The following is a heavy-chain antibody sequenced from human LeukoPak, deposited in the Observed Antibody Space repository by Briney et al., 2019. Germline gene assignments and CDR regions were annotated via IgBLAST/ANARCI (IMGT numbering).Heavy chain of an antibody. J-gene: IGHJ4*02. CDR3: ARVGYSYGYFGYFDY. CDR2: IYYSGST. CDR1: GGSISSYY. V-gene: IGHV4-59*01. D-gene: IGHD5-18*01. Sequence: SETLSLTCTVSGGSISSYYWSWIRQPPGKGLEWIGYIYYSGSTNYNPSLKSRVTISVDTSKNQFSLKLSSVTAADTAVYYCARVGYSYGYFGYFDYWGQGTLVTVSS.